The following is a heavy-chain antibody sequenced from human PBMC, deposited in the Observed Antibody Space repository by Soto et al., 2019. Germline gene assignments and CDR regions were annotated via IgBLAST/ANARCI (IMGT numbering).Heavy chain of an antibody. D-gene: IGHD3-22*01. V-gene: IGHV4-59*01. CDR2: IYYSGST. J-gene: IGHJ4*02. CDR3: AKTPSIYDHKDY. CDR1: GGSISGYY. Sequence: SETLSLTCTVSGGSISGYYWSWIRQPPGKGLEWIGYIYYSGSTNYNPSLKSRVTISVDTSKNQFSLKLSSVTAADTAVYYCAKTPSIYDHKDYWGQGTLVTVS.